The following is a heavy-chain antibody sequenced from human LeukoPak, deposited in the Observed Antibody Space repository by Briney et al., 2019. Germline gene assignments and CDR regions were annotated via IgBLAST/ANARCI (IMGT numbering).Heavy chain of an antibody. J-gene: IGHJ4*02. D-gene: IGHD5-12*01. V-gene: IGHV3-23*01. CDR2: ISASGGGT. Sequence: GGSLRLSCAASGFTFNNFAMSWVRQAPGKGLEWVSSISASGGGTYYADSVKGRFTISRDTSKNTLYLQMNSLRAEDTAVYYCAPLAATTDYWGQGTLVTVSS. CDR1: GFTFNNFA. CDR3: APLAATTDY.